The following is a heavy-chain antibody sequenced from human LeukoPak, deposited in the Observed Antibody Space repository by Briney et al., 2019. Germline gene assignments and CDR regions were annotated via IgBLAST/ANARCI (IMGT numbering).Heavy chain of an antibody. CDR3: ARVAGATDY. CDR2: IYHSGST. V-gene: IGHV4-4*02. CDR1: GFTFSNAW. Sequence: GSLRLSCAASGFTFSNAWMNWVRQPPGKGLEWIGEIYHSGSTNYNPSLKSRVTISVDKSKNQFSLKLSSVTAADTAVYYCARVAGATDYWGQGTLVTVSS. J-gene: IGHJ4*02. D-gene: IGHD1-26*01.